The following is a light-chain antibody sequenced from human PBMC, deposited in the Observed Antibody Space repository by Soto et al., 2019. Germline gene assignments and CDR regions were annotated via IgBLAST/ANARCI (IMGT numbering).Light chain of an antibody. Sequence: QSALTQPASVSGSPGQSITISCTGTSSDVGGYNYVSWYQQHPGKAPKLMIYDVSNRPSGISNRFSGSKSGNTASLTISELQAEDEADYYCSSYTGSSTYVFGTGTKLTVL. J-gene: IGLJ1*01. CDR2: DVS. V-gene: IGLV2-14*01. CDR3: SSYTGSSTYV. CDR1: SSDVGGYNY.